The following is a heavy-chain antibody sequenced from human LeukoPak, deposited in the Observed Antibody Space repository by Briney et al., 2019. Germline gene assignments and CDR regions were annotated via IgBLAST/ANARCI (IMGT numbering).Heavy chain of an antibody. J-gene: IGHJ5*02. Sequence: HPGGSLRLSCAASGFTFSGSALHWVRQASGKGLEWVGRIRSTANGYATAYAASVKGRFTISRDDSKNTAYLQMDSLKTEDTAVYYCHPFDSSSWPNWLDPWGQGTLVTVSS. CDR3: HPFDSSSWPNWLDP. CDR1: GFTFSGSA. D-gene: IGHD6-13*01. V-gene: IGHV3-73*01. CDR2: IRSTANGYAT.